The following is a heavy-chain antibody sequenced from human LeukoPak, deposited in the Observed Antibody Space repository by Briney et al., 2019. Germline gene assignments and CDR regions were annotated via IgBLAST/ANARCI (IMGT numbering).Heavy chain of an antibody. Sequence: SETLSLTCAVYGGSFSGYYWSWIRQPPGKGLEWIGEINHSGSTNYNPSLKSRVTISVDTSKNQFSLRLSSVTAADTAVYYCARHEAWFDPWGQGTLVTVSS. J-gene: IGHJ5*02. CDR2: INHSGST. CDR1: GGSFSGYY. V-gene: IGHV4-34*01. CDR3: ARHEAWFDP.